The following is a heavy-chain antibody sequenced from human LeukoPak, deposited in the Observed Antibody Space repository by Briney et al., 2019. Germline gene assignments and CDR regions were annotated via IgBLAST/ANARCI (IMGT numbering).Heavy chain of an antibody. CDR2: INPNSGGT. CDR3: ARGLTYGGNPPVNY. CDR1: GYTFTGYY. Sequence: ASVKVSCKASGYTFTGYYMHWVRQAPGQGLEWMGWINPNSGGTNYAQKFQGRVTMTRDPSISTAYMELSRLRSDDTAVYYCARGLTYGGNPPVNYWGQGTLVTVSS. V-gene: IGHV1-2*02. J-gene: IGHJ4*02. D-gene: IGHD4-23*01.